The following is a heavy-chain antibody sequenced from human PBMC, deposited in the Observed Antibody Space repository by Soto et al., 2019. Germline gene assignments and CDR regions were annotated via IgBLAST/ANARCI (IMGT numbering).Heavy chain of an antibody. J-gene: IGHJ4*02. CDR2: IYYSGIA. CDR1: NGAISGYY. CDR3: ARVGVGIGNHFDS. Sequence: SETLSVTCTVSNGAISGYYWTWIRQPPGKGLEWIGYIYYSGIARYNPSLESRVTLSVDASKNQLSLRLNSVAAAATAVYHCARVGVGIGNHFDSWGQGTLVTVSS. V-gene: IGHV4-59*01. D-gene: IGHD1-26*01.